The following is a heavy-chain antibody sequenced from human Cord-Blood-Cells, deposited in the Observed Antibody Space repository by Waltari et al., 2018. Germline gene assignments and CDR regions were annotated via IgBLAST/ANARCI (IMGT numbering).Heavy chain of an antibody. D-gene: IGHD1-26*01. CDR3: ASQLVGATNYYYYYMDV. V-gene: IGHV1-69*09. Sequence: QVQLVQSGAEVKKPGSSVKVSCKASGGTFSSYAISWVRQAPGQGLEWMGRRIPILGIAKYAQKFQGRVTIAADKSASTAYRELSSLRSEDTAVYYCASQLVGATNYYYYYMDVWGKGTTVTVSS. CDR1: GGTFSSYA. CDR2: RIPILGIA. J-gene: IGHJ6*03.